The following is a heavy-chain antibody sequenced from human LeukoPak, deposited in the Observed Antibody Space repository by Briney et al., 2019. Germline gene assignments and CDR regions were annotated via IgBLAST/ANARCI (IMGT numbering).Heavy chain of an antibody. V-gene: IGHV7-4-1*02. CDR3: AIHPSDSSGYFSY. CDR2: IDTKTGNP. CDR1: GYTFTGYY. Sequence: ASVKVSCKASGYTFTGYYIHWVRQAPGQGLEWMGRIDTKTGNPTYAQGFTGRFVFSLDTSVSTAYLQISSLKAEDTAVYYCAIHPSDSSGYFSYWGQGALVTVSS. D-gene: IGHD3-22*01. J-gene: IGHJ4*02.